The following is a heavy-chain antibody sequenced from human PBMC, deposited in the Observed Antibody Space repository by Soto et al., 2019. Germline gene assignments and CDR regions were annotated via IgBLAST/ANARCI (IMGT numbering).Heavy chain of an antibody. D-gene: IGHD2-8*01. V-gene: IGHV3-23*01. J-gene: IGHJ4*02. CDR3: AKERDNGADRYYFDD. Sequence: LRLSCAASGFTFSSYAMSWVREAPGKGLEWVSAISGSGXSXXXXXSXXGRFTISRDQSKNTLYLQMHSLRAEDTAVYFCAKERDNGADRYYFDDWGQGTLVTVSS. CDR1: GFTFSSYA. CDR2: ISGSGXSX.